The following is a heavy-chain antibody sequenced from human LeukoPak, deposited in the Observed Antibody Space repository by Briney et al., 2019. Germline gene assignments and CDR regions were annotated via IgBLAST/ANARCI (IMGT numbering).Heavy chain of an antibody. CDR2: INTNTGNP. CDR1: GYTFTSYA. CDR3: ARERLQEGFNYYGMDV. J-gene: IGHJ6*02. V-gene: IGHV7-4-1*02. Sequence: ASVKASCKASGYTFTSYAMNWVRQAPGQGLEWMGWINTNTGNPTYAQGFTGRFVFSLDTSVSTAYLQISSLKAEDTAVYYCARERLQEGFNYYGMDVWGQGTTVTVSS. D-gene: IGHD1-1*01.